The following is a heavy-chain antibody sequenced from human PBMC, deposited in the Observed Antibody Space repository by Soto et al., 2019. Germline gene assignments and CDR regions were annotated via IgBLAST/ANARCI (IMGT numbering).Heavy chain of an antibody. CDR2: IYYSGTT. CDR3: ARRVYSGSGRDYFDY. Sequence: PSETLSLTCSVSGGSISSSGHFWAWIRQPPGKGLEWLATIYYSGTTYYNPSLKSRLTISVDTSKKQFSLKLSSVTAADTAVYYCARRVYSGSGRDYFDYWGQGSLVTVSS. CDR1: GGSISSSGHF. J-gene: IGHJ4*02. V-gene: IGHV4-39*01. D-gene: IGHD1-26*01.